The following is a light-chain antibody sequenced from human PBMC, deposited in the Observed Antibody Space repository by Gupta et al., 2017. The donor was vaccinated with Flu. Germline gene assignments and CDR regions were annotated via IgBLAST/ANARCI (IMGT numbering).Light chain of an antibody. J-gene: IGKJ1*01. CDR2: AAS. CDR3: QQSYSVPWT. V-gene: IGKV1-39*01. CDR1: QSTSTY. Sequence: LQMTHSPSSLSASIGDRVTITCRASQSTSTYLNWYQQQPGKAPKLLIYAASSLQSGVPSRFSGSGSGTDFTLTITGLQSDDFATYYCQQSYSVPWTFGQGTKVEIK.